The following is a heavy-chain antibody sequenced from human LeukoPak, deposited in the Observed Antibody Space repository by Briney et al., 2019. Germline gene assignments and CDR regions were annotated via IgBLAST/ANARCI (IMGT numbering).Heavy chain of an antibody. CDR2: IIPMFGKA. V-gene: IGHV1-69*01. CDR3: ARRPPYYYDSSGFDY. Sequence: GSSVKVSCKASGGTFSNYAINWVRQAPGQGLEWMGGIIPMFGKANYAQKYQGRVTITADESTRTAYMELSSLRSEDTAVYYCARRPPYYYDSSGFDYWGQGTLVTVSS. D-gene: IGHD3-22*01. CDR1: GGTFSNYA. J-gene: IGHJ4*02.